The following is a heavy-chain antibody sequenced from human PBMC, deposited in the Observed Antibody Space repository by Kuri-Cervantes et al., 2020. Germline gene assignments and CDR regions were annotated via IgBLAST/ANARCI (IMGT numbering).Heavy chain of an antibody. V-gene: IGHV3-74*01. D-gene: IGHD3-10*01. J-gene: IGHJ4*02. Sequence: GGSLRLSCEASGFTFSGYWMHWVRQVPGKGLVWVARIDSDGSSTIYVDSVKGRFIISRDNAKNTLFLQMNSLRAEDSAVYYCARSRASMVRGRIPYYFDYWGQGTLVTVSS. CDR3: ARSRASMVRGRIPYYFDY. CDR1: GFTFSGYW. CDR2: IDSDGSST.